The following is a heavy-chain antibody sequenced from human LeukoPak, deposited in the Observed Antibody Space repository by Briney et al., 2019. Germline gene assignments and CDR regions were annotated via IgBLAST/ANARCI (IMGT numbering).Heavy chain of an antibody. CDR1: GGTFSSYA. V-gene: IGHV1-69*13. CDR3: ARGGGGYCSSTSCYNY. Sequence: SVKVPCKASGGTFSSYAISWVRQAPGQGLEWMGGIIPIFGTANYAQKFQGRVTITADESTSTAYMELSILRSEDTAVYYCARGGGGYCSSTSCYNYWGQGTLVTVSS. D-gene: IGHD2-2*02. J-gene: IGHJ4*02. CDR2: IIPIFGTA.